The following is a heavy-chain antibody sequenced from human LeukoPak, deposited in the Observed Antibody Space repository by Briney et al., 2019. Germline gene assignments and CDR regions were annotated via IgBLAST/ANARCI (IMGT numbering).Heavy chain of an antibody. J-gene: IGHJ4*02. V-gene: IGHV3-7*01. CDR1: GFTFSSSW. CDR2: INHDGSVK. Sequence: GGSLRLSCVASGFTFSSSWMAWVRQAPAKGLQWVANINHDGSVKNYVGSVKGRFAISRDNAQNSFYLQMNSLETDDTAVYYCAKDSYSKGDYWGQGTLVTVSS. CDR3: AKDSYSKGDY. D-gene: IGHD4-4*01.